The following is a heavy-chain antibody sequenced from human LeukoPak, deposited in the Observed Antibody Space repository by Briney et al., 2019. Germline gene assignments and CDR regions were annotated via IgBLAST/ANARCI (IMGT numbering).Heavy chain of an antibody. J-gene: IGHJ4*02. CDR1: GGTFSSYA. Sequence: SSVKVSCKASGGTFSSYAISWVRQAPGQGLEWMGRIIPILGIANYAQKFQGRVTITADESTSTAYMELSSLRSENTAVYYCARDPSLPVDTAMGFFDYWGQGTLVTVSS. CDR3: ARDPSLPVDTAMGFFDY. D-gene: IGHD5-18*01. V-gene: IGHV1-69*04. CDR2: IIPILGIA.